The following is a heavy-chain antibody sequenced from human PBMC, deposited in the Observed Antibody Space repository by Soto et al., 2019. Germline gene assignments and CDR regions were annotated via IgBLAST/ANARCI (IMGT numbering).Heavy chain of an antibody. Sequence: ASVKVSCKASGYTFTSYGINWVRQATGQGLEWMGWMNPNTGNSGYAQKFQGRVTMTSDTSISTAHMELSSLRSEDTAVYYCARRAETNGWNGFGADKYYFDFWGQGTLVTVSS. CDR2: MNPNTGNS. J-gene: IGHJ4*02. CDR3: ARRAETNGWNGFGADKYYFDF. D-gene: IGHD1-1*01. V-gene: IGHV1-8*02. CDR1: GYTFTSYG.